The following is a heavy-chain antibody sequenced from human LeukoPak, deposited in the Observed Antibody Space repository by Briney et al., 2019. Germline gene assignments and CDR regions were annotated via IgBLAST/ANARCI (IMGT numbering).Heavy chain of an antibody. Sequence: GGSLRLSCAASGFTFSSYAMHWVRQAPGKGLEWVAVISYDGSNKYYADSVKGRFTISRDNSKNTLYLQMNSLRAEDTAVYYCAKTGYSSSWYAGPFDYWGQGTLVTASS. V-gene: IGHV3-30-3*02. J-gene: IGHJ4*02. CDR1: GFTFSSYA. D-gene: IGHD6-13*01. CDR3: AKTGYSSSWYAGPFDY. CDR2: ISYDGSNK.